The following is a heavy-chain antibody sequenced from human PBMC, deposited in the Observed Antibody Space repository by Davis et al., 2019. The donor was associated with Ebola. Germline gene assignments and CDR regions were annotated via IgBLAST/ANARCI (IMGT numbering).Heavy chain of an antibody. V-gene: IGHV3-74*01. J-gene: IGHJ6*02. Sequence: GESLKISCAASGFTFSSYRMHWVRQAPGKGLVWVSRINNDGSSTSYADSVKGRFTISRDNAKNTLYLQMNSLRAEDTAVYYCARLTTRYYYYGMDVWGQGTTVTVSS. CDR2: INNDGSST. CDR1: GFTFSSYR. D-gene: IGHD4-11*01. CDR3: ARLTTRYYYYGMDV.